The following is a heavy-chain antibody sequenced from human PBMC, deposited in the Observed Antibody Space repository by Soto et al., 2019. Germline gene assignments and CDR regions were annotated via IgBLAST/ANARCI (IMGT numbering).Heavy chain of an antibody. D-gene: IGHD2-15*01. CDR1: GYTFTGYY. J-gene: IGHJ3*02. CDR2: INPNSGGT. V-gene: IGHV1-2*04. CDR3: ARDRCSGGSCYEYAFDI. Sequence: ASVKVSCKASGYTFTGYYMHWVRQAPGQGLEWMGWINPNSGGTNYAQKFQGWVTMTRDTSISTAYMELSRLRSDDTAVYYCARDRCSGGSCYEYAFDIWGQGTMVTVSS.